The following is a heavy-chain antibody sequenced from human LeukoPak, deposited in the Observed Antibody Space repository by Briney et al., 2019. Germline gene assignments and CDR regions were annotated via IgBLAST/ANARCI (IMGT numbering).Heavy chain of an antibody. CDR1: GFTFSSYS. CDR2: ISSSSSYT. CDR3: ARDKGYSRGFGEHLGWFDP. V-gene: IGHV3-21*05. Sequence: GGSLRLSCAASGFTFSSYSMNWVRQAPGKGLEWVSYISSSSSYTNYADSVKGRFTISRDNAKNSLYLQMNSLRAEDTAVYYCARDKGYSRGFGEHLGWFDPWGQGTLVTVSS. D-gene: IGHD3-10*01. J-gene: IGHJ5*02.